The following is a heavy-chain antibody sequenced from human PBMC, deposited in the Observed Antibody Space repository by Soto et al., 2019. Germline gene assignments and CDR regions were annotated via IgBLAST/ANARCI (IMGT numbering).Heavy chain of an antibody. J-gene: IGHJ6*02. CDR3: ARGVDGYEWTV. Sequence: GGSLRLSCAASGFIFTSYWMNWVRQAPGKGLEWVANIKQDGSEKYYVDTVKGRFTISRDNAKSSLYLQMNSLRAEDTAVYYCARGVDGYEWTVWGQGTMVTVSS. CDR2: IKQDGSEK. CDR1: GFIFTSYW. D-gene: IGHD5-12*01. V-gene: IGHV3-7*03.